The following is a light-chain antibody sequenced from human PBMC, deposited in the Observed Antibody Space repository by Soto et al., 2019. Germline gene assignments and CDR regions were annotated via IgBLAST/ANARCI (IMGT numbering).Light chain of an antibody. CDR3: QQYGSSGT. J-gene: IGKJ1*01. Sequence: EIVLTQSPGTLSLSPGERATLSCRASQSVSNNYLAWYQQKPGQAPRLLIYGASNRATGIPDRLSGSGSGTDFTLTISRLAPEDFAVYYCQQYGSSGTFGQGPKVDIK. V-gene: IGKV3-20*01. CDR2: GAS. CDR1: QSVSNNY.